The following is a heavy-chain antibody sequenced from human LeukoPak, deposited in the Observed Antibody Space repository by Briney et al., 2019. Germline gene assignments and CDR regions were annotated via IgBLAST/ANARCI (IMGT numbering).Heavy chain of an antibody. V-gene: IGHV1-8*01. CDR2: MNPNSGNT. J-gene: IGHJ4*02. CDR1: GYTFTSYD. D-gene: IGHD3-22*01. CDR3: ARTYDSSGYYAY. Sequence: GASVKVSCKASGYTFTSYDINWVRQATGQGLEWMGWMNPNSGNTGYAQKFQGRVTMTRNTSISTAYMELSSLRSEDTAVYYCARTYDSSGYYAYWGQGTLVTVSS.